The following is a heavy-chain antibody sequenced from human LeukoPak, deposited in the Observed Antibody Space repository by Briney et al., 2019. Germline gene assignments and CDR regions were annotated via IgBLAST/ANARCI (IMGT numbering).Heavy chain of an antibody. D-gene: IGHD6-19*01. CDR1: GFTFSSYW. CDR2: IKQDGSEK. CDR3: AREVGSGWDYYYYYMDV. Sequence: GGSLRLSCAASGFTFSSYWMSWVRQAPGKGLEWVANIKQDGSEKYYVDSVKGRFTISRDNAKNSLYLQMNSLRAEDTAVYYCAREVGSGWDYYYYYMDVWGKGTTVTVSS. V-gene: IGHV3-7*01. J-gene: IGHJ6*03.